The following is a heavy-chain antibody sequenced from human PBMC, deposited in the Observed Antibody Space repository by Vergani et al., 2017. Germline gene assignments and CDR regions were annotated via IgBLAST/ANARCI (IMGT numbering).Heavy chain of an antibody. CDR1: DSSIMTNPY. CDR3: ARHRGSGGFFPSSYFYGMDV. J-gene: IGHJ6*02. V-gene: IGHV4-38-2*01. D-gene: IGHD3-10*01. Sequence: QVQLQESGPGLVKPSETLTLTCDVSDSSIMTNPYWGWFRQSPGKGLEWIGCIHHSGDTHYNSSLKRRVSISIVSSSKFSLSLTSVTAADTAIYYRARHRGSGGFFPSSYFYGMDVWGHGTTVTVSS. CDR2: IHHSGDT.